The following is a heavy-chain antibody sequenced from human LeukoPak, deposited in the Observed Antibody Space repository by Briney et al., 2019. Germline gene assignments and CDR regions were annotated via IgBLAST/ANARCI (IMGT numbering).Heavy chain of an antibody. Sequence: SVKVSCKASGGTFSSYAISWVRQAPGQGLEWMGGIIPIFGTANYAQKFQGRVTITTDESTSTAYMELSSLRSEDTAVYYCAKDAYYGSGSYPDYWGQGTLVIVSP. CDR3: AKDAYYGSGSYPDY. V-gene: IGHV1-69*05. CDR1: GGTFSSYA. CDR2: IIPIFGTA. J-gene: IGHJ4*02. D-gene: IGHD3-10*01.